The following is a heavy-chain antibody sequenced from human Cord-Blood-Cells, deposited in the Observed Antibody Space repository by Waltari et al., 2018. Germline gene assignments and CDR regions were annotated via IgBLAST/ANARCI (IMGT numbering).Heavy chain of an antibody. D-gene: IGHD6-13*01. CDR2: AYEGCEWYN. Sequence: QVQLQQSGPGLVKPSQTLSLTCAISGDSVSSYSAAWNWIRQSPSTGLEWLGRAYEGCEWYNDYAVSVKSRITVNPATSRSQFSLQLNSVTPEDTAVYYCARAQQQLVPYYYYYGMDVWGQGTTVTVSS. CDR1: GDSVSSYSAA. J-gene: IGHJ6*02. V-gene: IGHV6-1*01. CDR3: ARAQQQLVPYYYYYGMDV.